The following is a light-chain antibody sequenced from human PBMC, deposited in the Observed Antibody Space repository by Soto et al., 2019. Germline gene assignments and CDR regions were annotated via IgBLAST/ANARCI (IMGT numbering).Light chain of an antibody. CDR1: SNDFGGYNY. CDR3: CSYFGRNTYG. CDR2: DVS. J-gene: IGLJ1*01. Sequence: QSALTQPRSASGSPGQSITISCTGTSNDFGGYNYVSWYQQHPAKAHKLIIFDVSKRPSGVPNRFSGSKSGNTASQTIAGLRAEDEADYYCCSYFGRNTYGFGTGTKLTVL. V-gene: IGLV2-11*01.